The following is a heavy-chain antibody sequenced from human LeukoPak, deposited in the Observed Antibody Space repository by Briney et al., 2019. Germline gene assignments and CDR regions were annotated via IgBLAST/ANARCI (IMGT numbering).Heavy chain of an antibody. D-gene: IGHD3-3*01. CDR2: IYYSGST. V-gene: IGHV4-59*01. CDR3: ARGYYDFWSGYWASYYFDY. J-gene: IGHJ4*02. Sequence: SETLSLTCTVSGVSISSYYWSWIRQPPGKGLEWIGYIYYSGSTNYNPSLKSRVTISVDTSKNQFSLKLSSVTAADTAVYYCARGYYDFWSGYWASYYFDYWGQGTLVTVSS. CDR1: GVSISSYY.